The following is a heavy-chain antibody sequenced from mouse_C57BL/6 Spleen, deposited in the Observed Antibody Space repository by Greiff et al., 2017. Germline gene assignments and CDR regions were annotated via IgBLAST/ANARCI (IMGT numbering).Heavy chain of an antibody. Sequence: EVKLMESGGGLVKPGGSLKLSCAASGFTFSDYGMHWVRQAPEKGLEWVAYISSGSSTIYYADTVKGRFTISRDNAKNTLLLQMTSLRSEDTAMYYCARGGNYSYYAMDYWGQGTSVTVSS. CDR2: ISSGSSTI. CDR3: ARGGNYSYYAMDY. CDR1: GFTFSDYG. D-gene: IGHD2-1*01. J-gene: IGHJ4*01. V-gene: IGHV5-17*01.